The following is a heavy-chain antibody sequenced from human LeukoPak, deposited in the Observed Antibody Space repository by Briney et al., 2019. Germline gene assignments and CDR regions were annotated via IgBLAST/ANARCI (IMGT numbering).Heavy chain of an antibody. Sequence: GGSLRLSCAASGFIFTIYSMNWVRQAPGRGLEWVSSISSSTIDIYYADSVKGRFTISRDNAKNSLFLQMNSLRAEDTAVYYCARNLGYCTGGSCSQLFDFWGQGTLVTVSS. D-gene: IGHD2-15*01. CDR3: ARNLGYCTGGSCSQLFDF. J-gene: IGHJ4*02. V-gene: IGHV3-21*06. CDR1: GFIFTIYS. CDR2: ISSSTIDI.